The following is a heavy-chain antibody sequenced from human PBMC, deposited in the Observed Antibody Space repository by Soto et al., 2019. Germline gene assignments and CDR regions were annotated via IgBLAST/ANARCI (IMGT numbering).Heavy chain of an antibody. CDR2: MYFGGSF. J-gene: IGHJ5*02. V-gene: IGHV4-59*02. D-gene: IGHD3-22*01. CDR1: GASVSTGY. CDR3: ARSYYDSTGFVVDP. Sequence: SETLSLTCTVSGASVSTGYWSWIRQPPGKGLEWIGFMYFGGSFNYNPSLTSRATISVETSKNQFSMKMTSVTAADTAVYYCARSYYDSTGFVVDPWGQGTLVTVSS.